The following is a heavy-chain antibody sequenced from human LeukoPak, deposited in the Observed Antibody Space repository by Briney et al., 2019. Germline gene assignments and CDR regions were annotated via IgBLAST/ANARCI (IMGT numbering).Heavy chain of an antibody. CDR1: GYTFTSYY. J-gene: IGHJ3*02. D-gene: IGHD2-15*01. CDR2: IYPSGGST. CDR3: AIGYCRGGSCDDEPGDAFDI. Sequence: GASVKVSCKASGYTFTSYYIHWVRQAPGQGPEWMGIIYPSGGSTTYAQKFQGRVTMTRDMSTSTVYIELSSLRSEDTAVYYCAIGYCRGGSCDDEPGDAFDIWGQGTMVAVSS. V-gene: IGHV1-46*01.